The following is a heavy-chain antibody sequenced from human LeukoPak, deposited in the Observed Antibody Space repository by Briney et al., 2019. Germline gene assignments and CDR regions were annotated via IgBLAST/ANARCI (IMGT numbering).Heavy chain of an antibody. D-gene: IGHD1-26*01. CDR2: ILGSGAGT. CDR3: AKGRESTGLFEY. CDR1: GFTFSGYA. J-gene: IGHJ4*02. Sequence: PGGSLRLSCAASGFTFSGYAMSWVHQAPGKGLEWVSSILGSGAGTFYADSVRGRLTISRDNSKSTVYLQMNSLRSDDTAVYYCAKGRESTGLFEYWGQGTLVTVSS. V-gene: IGHV3-23*01.